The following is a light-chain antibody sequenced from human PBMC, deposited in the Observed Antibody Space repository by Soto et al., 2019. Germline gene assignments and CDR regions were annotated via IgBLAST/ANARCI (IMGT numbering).Light chain of an antibody. J-gene: IGLJ7*01. CDR2: SNN. Sequence: QAVLTQPPSASGTPGQRVTISCSGSSSNIGSNTVNWYQQLPGTAPNLLIYSNNQRPSGVPDRFSGSKSGTSASLAISGLQSEDEADYYCAACDDSLNGPVFGGGTQLTVL. V-gene: IGLV1-44*01. CDR1: SSNIGSNT. CDR3: AACDDSLNGPV.